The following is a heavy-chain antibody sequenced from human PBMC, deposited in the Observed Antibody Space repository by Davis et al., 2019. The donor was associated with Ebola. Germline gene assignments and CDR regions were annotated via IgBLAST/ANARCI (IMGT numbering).Heavy chain of an antibody. V-gene: IGHV3-11*06. CDR3: ASLSEYSSSPLGY. D-gene: IGHD6-6*01. CDR2: ISTSSSYT. J-gene: IGHJ4*02. CDR1: RFTFSDYY. Sequence: PGGSLRLSCAASRFTFSDYYMSWIRQAPGKGLEWVSYISTSSSYTNYADSVKGRFTISRDNAKNSLYLQMNSLRAEDTAVYYCASLSEYSSSPLGYWGQGTLVTVSS.